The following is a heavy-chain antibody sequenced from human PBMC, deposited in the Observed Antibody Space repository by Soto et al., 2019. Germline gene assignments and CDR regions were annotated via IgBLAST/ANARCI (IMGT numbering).Heavy chain of an antibody. CDR1: GGSISSYY. Sequence: ETLSLTCTVSGGSISSYYWSWIRQPPGKGLEWIGYIYYSGSTNYNPSLKSRVTISVDTSKNQFSLKLSSVTAADTAVYYCARGSREYDFWSGYSRTRTNWFDPWGQGTLVTVSS. V-gene: IGHV4-59*01. CDR2: IYYSGST. CDR3: ARGSREYDFWSGYSRTRTNWFDP. D-gene: IGHD3-3*01. J-gene: IGHJ5*02.